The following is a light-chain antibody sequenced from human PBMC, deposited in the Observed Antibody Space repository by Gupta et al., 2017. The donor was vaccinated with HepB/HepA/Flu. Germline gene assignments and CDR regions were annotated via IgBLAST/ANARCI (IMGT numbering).Light chain of an antibody. V-gene: IGLV3-19*01. Sequence: SSELTQDPAVSVAFAQTVRITCQGDSLRSYYASWYQQKPGQAPVLVIYGKNNRPSGIPDRFSCSRSGDNASLIINRAQAEDEADDDYYYRANTSNQPVVFGGGTKLTVL. J-gene: IGLJ2*01. CDR1: SLRSYY. CDR2: GKN. CDR3: YYRANTSNQPVV.